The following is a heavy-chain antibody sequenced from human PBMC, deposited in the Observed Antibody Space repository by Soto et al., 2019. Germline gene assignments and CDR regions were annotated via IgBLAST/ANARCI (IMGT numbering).Heavy chain of an antibody. V-gene: IGHV1-18*01. CDR3: ARRTLGSAIGIVDY. D-gene: IGHD7-27*01. J-gene: IGHJ4*02. CDR1: GYTFTMYG. Sequence: QVQLVQAGAEVKKPGASVQVSCKTSGYTFTMYGISWVRQAPGQGLEWLAMITADNVDTKYAQKVQDRVTVTMDTYTTTADMELRSLTSDDTAVYYCARRTLGSAIGIVDYWGQGTLVTVSS. CDR2: ITADNVDT.